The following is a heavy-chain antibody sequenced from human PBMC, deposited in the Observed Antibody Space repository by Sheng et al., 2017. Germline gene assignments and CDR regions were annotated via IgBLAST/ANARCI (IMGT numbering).Heavy chain of an antibody. CDR2: SGSGSST. CDR3: AKGYCSSTTSCSIDY. CDR1: GFAFSSYA. V-gene: IGHV3-23*04. D-gene: IGHD2-2*01. J-gene: IGHJ4*02. Sequence: EVQLVESGEAWCNLGGPVRLSCTASGFAFSSYAMTWVRQAPGKGLEWVSSGSGSSTYYADSVKGRFTISRDNSKNTLYLQMNSLRAEDTAVYYCAKGYCSSTTSCSIDYWGQGTLVTVSA.